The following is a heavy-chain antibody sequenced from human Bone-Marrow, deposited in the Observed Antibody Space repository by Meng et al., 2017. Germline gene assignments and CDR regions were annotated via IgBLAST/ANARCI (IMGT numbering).Heavy chain of an antibody. CDR2: INHSGST. V-gene: IGHV4-34*01. J-gene: IGHJ4*02. Sequence: QVQLQQWGAGLLKPSKTLSFPCAVYGGSCSGYYWSWIRQPPGKGLEWIGEINHSGSTNYNPSLKSRVTISVDTSKNQFSLKLSSVTAADTAVYYCAREDRYYYDSRVDYWGQGTLVTVSS. D-gene: IGHD3-22*01. CDR3: AREDRYYYDSRVDY. CDR1: GGSCSGYY.